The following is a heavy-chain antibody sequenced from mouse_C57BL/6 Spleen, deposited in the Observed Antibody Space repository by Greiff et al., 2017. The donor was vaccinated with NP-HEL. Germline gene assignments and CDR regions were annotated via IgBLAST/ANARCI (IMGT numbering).Heavy chain of an antibody. CDR3: ARSDDYDSWCAD. CDR1: GYAFTTYL. Sequence: QVQLQQSGAELVRPGTSVKVSCKASGYAFTTYLIEWVKQRPGQGLEWIGVINPGSGGTNYNEKFKGKATLTADKSSSTAYMQLSSLTSEDSAVYFCARSDDYDSWCADWGKGTLVTVSA. V-gene: IGHV1-54*01. D-gene: IGHD2-4*01. J-gene: IGHJ3*01. CDR2: INPGSGGT.